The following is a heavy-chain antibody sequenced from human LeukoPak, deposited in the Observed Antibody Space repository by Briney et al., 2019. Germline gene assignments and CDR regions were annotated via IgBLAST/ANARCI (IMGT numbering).Heavy chain of an antibody. D-gene: IGHD5-12*01. J-gene: IGHJ4*02. CDR3: AREGYSGYDRYFDY. CDR2: ISSSSTYI. Sequence: PGGSLRLSCAASGFTFSSYSMNWVRQAPGKGLEWVSSISSSSTYIYYADSVKGRFTISRDNAKNSLYLQMNSLRAEDTAVYYCAREGYSGYDRYFDYWGQGTLVTVSS. V-gene: IGHV3-21*01. CDR1: GFTFSSYS.